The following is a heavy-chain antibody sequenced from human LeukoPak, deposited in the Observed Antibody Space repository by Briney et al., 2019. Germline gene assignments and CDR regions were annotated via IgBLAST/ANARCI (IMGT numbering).Heavy chain of an antibody. CDR1: GFTFSSHF. J-gene: IGHJ4*01. D-gene: IGHD1/OR15-1a*01. CDR2: ISGSGSYI. CDR3: TRTNNPD. V-gene: IGHV3-21*01. Sequence: GGSLRLSCAASGFTFSSHFVNWVRQAPGEGLEWVSSISGSGSYIYYAESVKGRFTISRDNAKKSLYLQMKSLKAEDTAIYDCTRTNNPDWGQGTLVTVSS.